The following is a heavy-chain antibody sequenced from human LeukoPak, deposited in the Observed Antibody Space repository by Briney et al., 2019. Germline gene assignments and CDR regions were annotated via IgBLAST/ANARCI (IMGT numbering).Heavy chain of an antibody. CDR2: INPNSGGT. CDR3: ARDGVGGVYGDCGYFDL. CDR1: GYTFTGYY. V-gene: IGHV1-2*02. D-gene: IGHD4-17*01. Sequence: GASVKVSCKASGYTFTGYYMHWVRQAPGQGLEWMGWINPNSGGTNYAQKFQGRVTMTRDTSISTAYMELSRLRSDDTAVYYCARDGVGGVYGDCGYFDLWGRGTLVTVSS. J-gene: IGHJ2*01.